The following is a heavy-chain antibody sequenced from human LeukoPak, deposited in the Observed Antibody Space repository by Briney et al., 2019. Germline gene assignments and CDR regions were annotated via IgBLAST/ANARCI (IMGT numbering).Heavy chain of an antibody. D-gene: IGHD1-20*01. J-gene: IGHJ4*02. CDR3: ARHITRLRPFDY. Sequence: SETLSLTCAVSGYSISSGYYWGWIRQPPGKGLEWIGSIYHSGSTYYNPSLKSRVTISVDTSKNQFSLKLSSVTAADTAVYYCARHITRLRPFDYWGQGILVTVSS. V-gene: IGHV4-38-2*01. CDR1: GYSISSGYY. CDR2: IYHSGST.